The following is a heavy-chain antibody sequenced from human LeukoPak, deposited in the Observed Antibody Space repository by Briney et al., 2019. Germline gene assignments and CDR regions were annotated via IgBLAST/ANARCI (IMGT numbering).Heavy chain of an antibody. CDR1: GGSFSGYY. CDR3: ARVRYSSSWYPY. V-gene: IGHV4-34*01. J-gene: IGHJ4*02. D-gene: IGHD6-13*01. CDR2: INHSGST. Sequence: SETLSLTCAVYGGSFSGYYWSWIRQPPGKGLEWIGEINHSGSTNYNPSLKSRVTISVDTSKNQFSLKLSSVTAADTAVYYCARVRYSSSWYPYWGQGTLVTVSS.